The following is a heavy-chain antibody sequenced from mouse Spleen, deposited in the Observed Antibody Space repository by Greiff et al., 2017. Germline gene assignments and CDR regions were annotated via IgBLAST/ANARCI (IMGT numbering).Heavy chain of an antibody. J-gene: IGHJ2*01. Sequence: QVQLKQSGAELVRPGTSVKVSCKASGYAFTNYLIEWVKQRPGQGLEWIGVINPGSGGTNYNEKFKGKATLTADKSSSTAYMQLSSLTSDDSAVYFCARLYDGYYGYFDSWGQGTTLTVSS. CDR1: GYAFTNYL. CDR2: INPGSGGT. V-gene: IGHV1-54*03. CDR3: ARLYDGYYGYFDS. D-gene: IGHD2-3*01.